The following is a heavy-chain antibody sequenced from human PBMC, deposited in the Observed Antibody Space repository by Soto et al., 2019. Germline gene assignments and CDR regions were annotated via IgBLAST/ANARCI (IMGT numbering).Heavy chain of an antibody. J-gene: IGHJ4*02. D-gene: IGHD6-6*01. Sequence: QVQLVQSGSEVRRPGSSVKVSCKASGGSFSNSTIAWVRQAPGQGLEWLGMIIPIFTTTNYAQKFKDRLTITADGSTSTAYMELSGLKSEDTAVYFCARPSGLLGQFSELVDYWGQGTLVTVSS. CDR2: IIPIFTTT. V-gene: IGHV1-69*18. CDR1: GGSFSNST. CDR3: ARPSGLLGQFSELVDY.